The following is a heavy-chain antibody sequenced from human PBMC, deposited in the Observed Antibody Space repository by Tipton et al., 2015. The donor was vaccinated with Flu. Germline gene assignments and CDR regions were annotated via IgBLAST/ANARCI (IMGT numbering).Heavy chain of an antibody. CDR2: IYYSGST. Sequence: TLSLTCTVSGGSISSYYWSWIRQPPGEGLEWIGYIYYSGSTNYNPSLKSRVTISVDTSKNQFSLKLSSVTAADTAVYYCARNGNWFGPWGQGTLVTVSS. V-gene: IGHV4-59*01. CDR1: GGSISSYY. J-gene: IGHJ5*02. CDR3: ARNGNWFGP. D-gene: IGHD2-8*01.